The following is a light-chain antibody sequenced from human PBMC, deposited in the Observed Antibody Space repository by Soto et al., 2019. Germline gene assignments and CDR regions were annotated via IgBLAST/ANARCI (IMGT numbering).Light chain of an antibody. Sequence: QSVLTQPPSASGTPGQRVTISCSGSTSNIGSNYVYWYQHLPGTAPKLLIYRYDQRPSGVPDRFSGSKSGTSASLAISGLRSEDEADYYCAAWDDSLSGSVLFGGGTKLTVL. V-gene: IGLV1-47*01. CDR3: AAWDDSLSGSVL. CDR2: RYD. J-gene: IGLJ2*01. CDR1: TSNIGSNY.